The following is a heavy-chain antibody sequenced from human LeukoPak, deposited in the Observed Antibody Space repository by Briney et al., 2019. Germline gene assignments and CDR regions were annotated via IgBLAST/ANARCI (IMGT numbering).Heavy chain of an antibody. J-gene: IGHJ4*02. V-gene: IGHV3-48*01. Sequence: PGGSLRLSCAASGFTFSSYSMNWVRQAPGKGLEWVSYISSSSSAIYYADSVKGQFTISRDNAKNSLYLQMNSLRAEDTAVYYCARNLPAADYWGQGTLVTVSS. CDR3: ARNLPAADY. D-gene: IGHD2-2*01. CDR1: GFTFSSYS. CDR2: ISSSSSAI.